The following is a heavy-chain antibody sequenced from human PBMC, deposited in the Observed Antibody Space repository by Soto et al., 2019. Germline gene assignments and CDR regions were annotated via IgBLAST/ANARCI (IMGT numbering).Heavy chain of an antibody. Sequence: PGGSLRLSCAASGFTFSSYAMSWVRQAPGKGLEWVSAISGSGGSTYYADSVKGRFTISRDNSKNTLYLQMNSLRAEDTAVYYCAKDRARYSGSYFDYWGQGTLVTSPQ. J-gene: IGHJ4*02. CDR3: AKDRARYSGSYFDY. CDR1: GFTFSSYA. CDR2: ISGSGGST. V-gene: IGHV3-23*01. D-gene: IGHD1-26*01.